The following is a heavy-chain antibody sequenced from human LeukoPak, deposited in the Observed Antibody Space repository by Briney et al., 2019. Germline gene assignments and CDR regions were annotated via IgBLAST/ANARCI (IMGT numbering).Heavy chain of an antibody. V-gene: IGHV3-30*02. CDR2: IRYDGSDK. J-gene: IGHJ4*02. CDR3: ASLTSYVHTTY. D-gene: IGHD1-1*01. CDR1: RFVFGSTG. Sequence: PGGSLRLSCEASRFVFGSTGMHWVRQAPGKGLEWVAYIRYDGSDKYYSDSVTGRFTISRDNSKSTLSLQMNSLRAEDTAVYYCASLTSYVHTTYWGQGTLVTVSS.